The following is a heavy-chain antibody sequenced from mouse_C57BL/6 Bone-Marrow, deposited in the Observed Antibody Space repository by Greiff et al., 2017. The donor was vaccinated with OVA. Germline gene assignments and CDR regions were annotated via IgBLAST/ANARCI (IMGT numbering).Heavy chain of an antibody. CDR2: ILPGSGST. J-gene: IGHJ1*03. CDR1: GYTFTGYW. CDR3: SSISYDYDGGFFDV. D-gene: IGHD2-4*01. Sequence: VQLQESGAELMKPGASVKLSCKATGYTFTGYWIEWVKQRPGHGLEWIGGILPGSGSTNYNEKFKGKATFTADTSSNTAYMQLSSLTTEDSAIYYGSSISYDYDGGFFDVWGTGPTVTIS. V-gene: IGHV1-9*01.